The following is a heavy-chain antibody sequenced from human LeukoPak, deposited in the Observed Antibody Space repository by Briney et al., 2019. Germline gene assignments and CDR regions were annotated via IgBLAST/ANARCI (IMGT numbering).Heavy chain of an antibody. CDR3: ATHPYAIAAAGVP. D-gene: IGHD6-13*01. Sequence: GGSLRLSCAASGFTFSGYSMNWVRQAPGEGLEWVSYISSGSSTIFYADSVKGRFTISRDNAQSSLYLQMNSLRAEDTAVYYCATHPYAIAAAGVPWGQGTLVTVSS. CDR1: GFTFSGYS. J-gene: IGHJ4*02. V-gene: IGHV3-48*04. CDR2: ISSGSSTI.